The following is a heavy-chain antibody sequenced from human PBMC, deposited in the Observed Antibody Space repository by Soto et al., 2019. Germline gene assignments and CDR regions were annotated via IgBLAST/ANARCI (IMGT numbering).Heavy chain of an antibody. V-gene: IGHV3-23*01. CDR1: GFTFSSYA. CDR3: VRWGYNVNDFTPPSGYYFFYGVDV. CDR2: ISGSGDYT. D-gene: IGHD5-12*01. Sequence: EVQLLESGGTLVQRGGSLRLSCAASGFTFSSYAMSWVRQAPGKGLEWVSAISGSGDYTYYAESLRGRFTISRDNSKNTLSLQVNTLGADDTAVYYCVRWGYNVNDFTPPSGYYFFYGVDVWGQGTTVTVSS. J-gene: IGHJ6*02.